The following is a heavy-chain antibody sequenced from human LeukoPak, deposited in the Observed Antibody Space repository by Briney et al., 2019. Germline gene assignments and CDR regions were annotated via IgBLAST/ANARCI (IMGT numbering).Heavy chain of an antibody. J-gene: IGHJ4*02. Sequence: GGSLRLSCAASGFTFSSYSMNWVRQAPGKGLEWVSSIRSSSSYIYYADSVKGRFTISRDNAKNSLYLQMNSLRAEDTAVYYCARASAAAGAFDYWGQGTLVTVSS. CDR1: GFTFSSYS. CDR2: IRSSSSYI. D-gene: IGHD6-13*01. CDR3: ARASAAAGAFDY. V-gene: IGHV3-21*01.